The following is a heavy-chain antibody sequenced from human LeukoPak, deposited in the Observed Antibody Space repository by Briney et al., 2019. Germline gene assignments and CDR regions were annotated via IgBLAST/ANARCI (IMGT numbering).Heavy chain of an antibody. Sequence: GGSLRLSCAASGFTFSSYGMNWVRQAPGKGLEWVSYISSSSYIYFADSVRGRFTISRDDAKNSLFLQMNSLRAEDTALYYCARDTWTYWGQGTLVTVSS. J-gene: IGHJ4*02. CDR1: GFTFSSYG. D-gene: IGHD3/OR15-3a*01. CDR2: ISSSSYI. CDR3: ARDTWTY. V-gene: IGHV3-21*01.